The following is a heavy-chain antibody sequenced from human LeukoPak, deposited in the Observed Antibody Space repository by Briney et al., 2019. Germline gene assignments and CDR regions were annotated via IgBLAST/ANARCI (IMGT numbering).Heavy chain of an antibody. D-gene: IGHD3-22*01. V-gene: IGHV3-30*18. CDR3: AKEGDSSGHCGLFDI. Sequence: GGSLRLSCAASGFTFSSYSMNWVRQAPGKGLEWVAGVSFDGSALFFTDSVRGRFSISRDNSKNTLFLQMNSLRTEDTAVYYCAKEGDSSGHCGLFDIWGQGTMVTVSS. CDR1: GFTFSSYS. J-gene: IGHJ3*02. CDR2: VSFDGSAL.